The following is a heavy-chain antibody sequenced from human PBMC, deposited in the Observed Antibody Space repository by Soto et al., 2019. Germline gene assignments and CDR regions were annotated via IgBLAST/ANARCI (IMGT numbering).Heavy chain of an antibody. CDR2: INHSGST. V-gene: IGHV4-34*01. J-gene: IGHJ4*02. D-gene: IGHD6-13*01. Sequence: SETLSLTCAVYGGSFSGYYWSWIRQPPGKGLEWIGEINHSGSTNYNPSLKSRVTISVDTSKNQFSLKLSSVTAADTAVYYCARGFSKSGIAAAGSLDYWGQGTLVT. CDR1: GGSFSGYY. CDR3: ARGFSKSGIAAAGSLDY.